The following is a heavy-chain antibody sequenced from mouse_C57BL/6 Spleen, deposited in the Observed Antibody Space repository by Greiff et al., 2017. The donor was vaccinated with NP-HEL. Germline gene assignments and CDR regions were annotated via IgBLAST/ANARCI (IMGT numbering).Heavy chain of an antibody. D-gene: IGHD1-1*01. J-gene: IGHJ2*01. V-gene: IGHV14-2*01. CDR2: IDPEDGET. Sequence: EVQLQESGAELVKPGASVKLSCTASGFNIKDYYMHWVKQRTEQGLEWIGRIDPEDGETKYAPKFQGKATITADTTSNTAYLQLSSLTSEDTAVYYCAREGGFTTVVAPFDYWGQGTTLTVSS. CDR3: AREGGFTTVVAPFDY. CDR1: GFNIKDYY.